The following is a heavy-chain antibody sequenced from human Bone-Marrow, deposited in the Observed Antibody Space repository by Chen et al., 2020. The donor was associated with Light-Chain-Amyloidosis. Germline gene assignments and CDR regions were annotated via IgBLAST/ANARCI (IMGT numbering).Heavy chain of an antibody. Sequence: QVQLVQSGAEVKKPGASVKVSCKASGYSFIGYYMYWVRQAPGQGLEWMGWINPNSGGTNYAQKFQGRVTMTRDTSINTAYMELSRLRSDDTAVYYCARDRSWVGSSGYYFDYWGQGTLVTVSS. CDR2: INPNSGGT. CDR3: ARDRSWVGSSGYYFDY. J-gene: IGHJ4*02. D-gene: IGHD6-13*01. CDR1: GYSFIGYY. V-gene: IGHV1-2*02.